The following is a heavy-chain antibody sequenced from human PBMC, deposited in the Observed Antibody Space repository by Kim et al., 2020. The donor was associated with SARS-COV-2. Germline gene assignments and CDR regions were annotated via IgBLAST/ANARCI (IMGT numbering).Heavy chain of an antibody. CDR3: ARGQRLWFGSFGYYDSSGYRHFDY. D-gene: IGHD3-22*01. CDR2: INHSGST. V-gene: IGHV4-34*01. CDR1: GGSFSGYY. Sequence: SETLSLTCAVYGGSFSGYYWSWIRQPPGKGLEWIGEINHSGSTNYNPSLKSRVTISVDTSKNQFSLKLSSVTAADTAVYYCARGQRLWFGSFGYYDSSGYRHFDYWGQGTLVTVSS. J-gene: IGHJ4*02.